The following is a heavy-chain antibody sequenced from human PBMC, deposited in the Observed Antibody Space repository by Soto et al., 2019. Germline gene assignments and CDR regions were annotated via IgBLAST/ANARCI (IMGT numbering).Heavy chain of an antibody. D-gene: IGHD3-10*01. J-gene: IGHJ5*01. CDR1: GGSISSYY. Sequence: SETLSLTCTVSGGSISSYYWSWIRQPPGKGLEWIGYIYYSGSTNYNPSLKSRVTISVDTSKNQFSLKLSSVTAADTAVYYCAGKITMVRGPMRGRANCFDSWGQGILGSVSS. V-gene: IGHV4-59*12. CDR3: AGKITMVRGPMRGRANCFDS. CDR2: IYYSGST.